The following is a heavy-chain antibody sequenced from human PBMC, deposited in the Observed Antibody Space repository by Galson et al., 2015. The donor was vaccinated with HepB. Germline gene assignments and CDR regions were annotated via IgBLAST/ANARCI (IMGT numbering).Heavy chain of an antibody. J-gene: IGHJ5*02. CDR2: INPSGGST. D-gene: IGHD3-3*01. CDR3: ARGDTIFGVVIIPSNNWFDP. V-gene: IGHV1-46*01. Sequence: SVKVSCKASGYTFTSYYMHWVRQAPGQGLEWMGIINPSGGSTSYAQKFQGRVTMTRDTSTSTVYMELSSLRSEDTAVYYCARGDTIFGVVIIPSNNWFDPWGQGTLVTVSS. CDR1: GYTFTSYY.